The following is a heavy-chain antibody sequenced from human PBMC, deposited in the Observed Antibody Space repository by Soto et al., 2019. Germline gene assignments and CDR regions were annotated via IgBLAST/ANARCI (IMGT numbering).Heavy chain of an antibody. V-gene: IGHV2-5*01. Sequence: FGPTLVTPTQTLTLTCTFSGFSLSTSGVGVGWIRQPPGKALEWLALIYWNDDKRYSPSLKSRLTITKDTSKNQVVLTMTNMDPVDTATYYCAHRPLLNNYYFWSGYHQRKFHNWFDPWGQGTLVTVSS. CDR3: AHRPLLNNYYFWSGYHQRKFHNWFDP. J-gene: IGHJ5*02. CDR1: GFSLSTSGVG. CDR2: IYWNDDK. D-gene: IGHD3-3*01.